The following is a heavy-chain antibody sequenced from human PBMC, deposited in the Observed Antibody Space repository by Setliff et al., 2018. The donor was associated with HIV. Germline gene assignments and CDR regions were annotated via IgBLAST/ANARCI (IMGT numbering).Heavy chain of an antibody. D-gene: IGHD6-19*01. Sequence: PGGSLRLSCAASGFIFSSYDMHWVRQAPGKGLEWVAFIRYDGSNKYYVDSVKGRFTISRDNSKNTLYLQMNSLRPEDTAVYYCAKNLYRSPWSPLDYWGQGTLVTVSS. CDR2: IRYDGSNK. CDR1: GFIFSSYD. V-gene: IGHV3-30*02. J-gene: IGHJ4*02. CDR3: AKNLYRSPWSPLDY.